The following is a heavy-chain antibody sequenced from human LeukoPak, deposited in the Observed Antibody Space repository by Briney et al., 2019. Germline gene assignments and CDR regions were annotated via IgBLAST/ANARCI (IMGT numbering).Heavy chain of an antibody. V-gene: IGHV1-2*02. D-gene: IGHD3-10*01. Sequence: GSVTVSCKASGYTFTGYYMHWVRQAPGQGLEGMGWINPNSGGTNYAQKFQGRVTMTRDTSISTAYMELSRLRSDDTAVYYCARGRFGEFYHDYWGQGTLVTVSS. CDR3: ARGRFGEFYHDY. CDR2: INPNSGGT. CDR1: GYTFTGYY. J-gene: IGHJ4*02.